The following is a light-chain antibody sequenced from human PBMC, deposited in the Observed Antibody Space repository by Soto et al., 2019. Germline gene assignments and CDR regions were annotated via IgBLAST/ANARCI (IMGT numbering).Light chain of an antibody. CDR3: QQYGSPPFS. Sequence: EIVLTQSPGTLSLSPGERGTLSCRASQSVSSNYLAWYQQKPGQAPRLLIYGASSRATGIPGRFSGAGSGTDFTLTISSLEPEDFAVYYCQQYGSPPFSFGPGTKVDMK. CDR1: QSVSSNY. J-gene: IGKJ3*01. CDR2: GAS. V-gene: IGKV3-20*01.